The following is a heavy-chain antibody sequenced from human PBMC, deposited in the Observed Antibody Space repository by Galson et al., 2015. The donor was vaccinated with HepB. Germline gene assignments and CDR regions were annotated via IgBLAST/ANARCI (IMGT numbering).Heavy chain of an antibody. CDR1: GITFSSYW. CDR3: ATGGLMYAFDI. J-gene: IGHJ3*02. CDR2: IKPDGTET. D-gene: IGHD2-8*01. Sequence: SLRLSCAVSGITFSSYWMNWLRQAPGEGLECVASIKPDGTETQCVDPVKGRFTISRDNAKNSLYLQMNSLTVEDTAVYYCATGGLMYAFDIWGRGTKVTVSS. V-gene: IGHV3-7*01.